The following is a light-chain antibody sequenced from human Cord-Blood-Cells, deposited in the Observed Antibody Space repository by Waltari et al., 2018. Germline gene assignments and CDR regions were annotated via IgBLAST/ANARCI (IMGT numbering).Light chain of an antibody. CDR3: QQYNNWPLT. CDR2: GAS. J-gene: IGKJ4*01. CDR1: QSVSNN. V-gene: IGKV3-15*01. Sequence: ELVMTQYSATLSVSPGERATLSCRASQSVSNNLAWDQQKPGQAPRLLNYGASTRATGIPARFSGSGSGTEFTLTISSLQSEDFAVYYCQQYNNWPLTFGGGTKVEIK.